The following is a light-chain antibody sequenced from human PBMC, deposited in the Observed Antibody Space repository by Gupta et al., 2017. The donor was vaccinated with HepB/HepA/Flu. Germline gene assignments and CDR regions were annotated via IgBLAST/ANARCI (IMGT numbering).Light chain of an antibody. CDR2: DPS. CDR1: DIRGNS. Sequence: SNVLTQPPSVSVAPGQTAEIPCGGYDIRGNSEHGYHQRPGQSPVLLVHDPSARPSGISERFSASRSGDTSTLVISMVEAGDEADYYCQVWDATLEHYVFGSGTSVTVL. V-gene: IGLV3-21*02. J-gene: IGLJ1*01. CDR3: QVWDATLEHYV.